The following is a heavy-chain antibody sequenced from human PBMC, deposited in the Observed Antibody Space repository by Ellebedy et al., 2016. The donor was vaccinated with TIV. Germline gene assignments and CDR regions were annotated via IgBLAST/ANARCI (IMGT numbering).Heavy chain of an antibody. CDR3: TKDSGFDL. V-gene: IGHV3-23*01. J-gene: IGHJ2*01. CDR2: ITGSGDST. CDR1: GFTFSRSA. Sequence: GESLKISCAASGFTFSRSAMNWVRQAPGKGLEWVSVITGSGDSTYYADSVKGRFTISRDNSKNTLYLQMNSLRGEDTAVYYRTKDSGFDLWGRGTLVTVSS.